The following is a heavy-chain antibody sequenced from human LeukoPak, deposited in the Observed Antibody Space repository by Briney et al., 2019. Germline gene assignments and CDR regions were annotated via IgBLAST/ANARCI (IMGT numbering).Heavy chain of an antibody. CDR1: GYTFTGYY. CDR3: ARAGYSSGWSDY. V-gene: IGHV1-2*02. D-gene: IGHD6-19*01. Sequence: ASVTVSCKASGYTFTGYYMHWVRQAPGQGLEWMGWINPNSGGTNYAQKFQGRVTMTRDTSISTAYMELSRLRSDDTAVYYCARAGYSSGWSDYWGQGTLVTVSS. J-gene: IGHJ4*02. CDR2: INPNSGGT.